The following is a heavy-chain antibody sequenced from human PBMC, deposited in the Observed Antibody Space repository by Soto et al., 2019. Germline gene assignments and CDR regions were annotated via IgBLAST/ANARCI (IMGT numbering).Heavy chain of an antibody. CDR1: GYTFTSYG. CDR3: ASSPYDFWSGYPDTYYFDY. D-gene: IGHD3-3*01. V-gene: IGHV1-18*01. CDR2: ISAYNGNT. Sequence: GASVKVSCKASGYTFTSYGISWVRQAPGQGLEWMGWISAYNGNTNYAQKLQGRVTMTTNTSTSTAYMELRSLRSDDTAVYYCASSPYDFWSGYPDTYYFDYWGQGTLVTVSS. J-gene: IGHJ4*02.